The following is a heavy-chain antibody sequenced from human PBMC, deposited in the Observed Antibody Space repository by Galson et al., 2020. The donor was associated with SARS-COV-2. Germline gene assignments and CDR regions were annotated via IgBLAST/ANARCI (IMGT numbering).Heavy chain of an antibody. CDR2: VNPTTGFT. D-gene: IGHD3-10*01. CDR1: GYTFSDYF. J-gene: IGHJ6*02. CDR3: ARQPRGGYGLDV. V-gene: IGHV1-2*02. Sequence: ASVKVSCKSSGYTFSDYFMHWVRQAPGQGLEWMGWVNPTTGFTNSAQNFQGRVTLTRDTSISTAYMELRSLRSDDTAVYYCARQPRGGYGLDVWGQGTTVNVSS.